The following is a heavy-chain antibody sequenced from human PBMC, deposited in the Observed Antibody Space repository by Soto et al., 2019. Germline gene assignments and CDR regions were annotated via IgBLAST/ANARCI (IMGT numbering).Heavy chain of an antibody. J-gene: IGHJ5*02. CDR3: ARDPAP. Sequence: QVQLQESGPGLVKPSETLSLTCTVSGGSITRGGYYWSWIRQHPGKGLEWIGYIYYSGTTYYNPARKNRVTIAVDTSKNQFSLKLTSVTAADTAVYYCARDPAPWGQGTLVTVSS. CDR1: GGSITRGGYY. V-gene: IGHV4-31*03. CDR2: IYYSGTT.